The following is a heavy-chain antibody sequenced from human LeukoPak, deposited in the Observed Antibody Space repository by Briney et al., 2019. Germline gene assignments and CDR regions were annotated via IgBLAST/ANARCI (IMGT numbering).Heavy chain of an antibody. CDR1: GGSISSSNYY. CDR2: IYYNGRT. CDR3: ARWSMLDNWFDP. Sequence: SETLSLTCTVSGGSISSSNYYWGWIRQPPGKGLECLGSIYYNGRTYYNPSLKSRVTISVDTSKNQFSLKVSSVTAADTAIYYCARWSMLDNWFDPWGQGTLVTVSS. J-gene: IGHJ5*02. D-gene: IGHD2-8*01. V-gene: IGHV4-39*07.